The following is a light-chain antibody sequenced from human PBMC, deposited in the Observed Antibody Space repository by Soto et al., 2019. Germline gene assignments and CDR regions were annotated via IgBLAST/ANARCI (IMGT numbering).Light chain of an antibody. CDR3: QQYGSSALT. CDR1: XSVTSNY. CDR2: GAS. Sequence: EIVLTQSPGTLSLSPGXGAXLSCRASXSVTSNYLAWYQQKPGQAPRLLIYGASSRATGIPDRFSGSGSGTDFTLTISRLESEDFAVYYCQQYGSSALTFGQGTKVEIK. J-gene: IGKJ1*01. V-gene: IGKV3-20*01.